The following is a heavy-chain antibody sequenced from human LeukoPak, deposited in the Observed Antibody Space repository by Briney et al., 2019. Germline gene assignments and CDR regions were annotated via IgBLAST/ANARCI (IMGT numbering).Heavy chain of an antibody. Sequence: PSETLSLTCTVSGGSISNYHWSWIRQPPGKGKEWIGYISTSGSTNSNPSLKSRVTMYVDTSQNQFSLNMSSVAAADKAVYYCARLHGGKGQYFFDFWGQGTLVTVSS. CDR2: ISTSGST. CDR3: ARLHGGKGQYFFDF. CDR1: GGSISNYH. J-gene: IGHJ4*02. D-gene: IGHD4-23*01. V-gene: IGHV4-4*08.